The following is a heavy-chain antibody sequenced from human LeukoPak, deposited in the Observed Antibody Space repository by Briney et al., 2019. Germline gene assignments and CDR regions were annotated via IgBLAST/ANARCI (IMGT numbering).Heavy chain of an antibody. V-gene: IGHV3-74*01. CDR1: GFTFSSYW. CDR2: INSDGSST. D-gene: IGHD4-17*01. Sequence: HPGGSLRLYCAASGFTFSSYWMHWVRQAPGKGLVWFSRINSDGSSTSYADSVKGRFTISRDNGKNTLDLQMNSLRAEDTAVYYCARDYGDYVDMAFDIWGQGTMVAVSS. CDR3: ARDYGDYVDMAFDI. J-gene: IGHJ3*02.